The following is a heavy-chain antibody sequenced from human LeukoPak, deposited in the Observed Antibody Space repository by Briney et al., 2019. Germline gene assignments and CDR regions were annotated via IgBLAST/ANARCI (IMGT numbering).Heavy chain of an antibody. CDR1: GYMFTSYA. CDR3: ARGSGSPYYYYMDV. J-gene: IGHJ6*03. V-gene: IGHV1-18*01. D-gene: IGHD3-10*01. CDR2: ISVYNGKT. Sequence: ASVKVSCQASGYMFTSYAIHWVREAPGQGLEWLGWISVYNGKTDYAEGLQGRVTMTTDRSTNTAFMELRSLRSDDTAIYFCARGSGSPYYYYMDVWGKGTGVTVS.